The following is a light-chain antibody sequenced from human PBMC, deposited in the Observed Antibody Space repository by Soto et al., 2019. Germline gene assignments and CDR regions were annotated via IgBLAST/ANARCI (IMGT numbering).Light chain of an antibody. V-gene: IGKV1-5*03. CDR1: ESVVSW. Sequence: DIQMTQSPSTLSASVGDRVTITCRASESVVSWLAWYQQRPGKAPKLLIYEASTLQSGVPSRFSGSGSGTEFTLTITRLQTDDLATYYCQQYRSYYSFGQGTKLEIK. J-gene: IGKJ2*03. CDR3: QQYRSYYS. CDR2: EAS.